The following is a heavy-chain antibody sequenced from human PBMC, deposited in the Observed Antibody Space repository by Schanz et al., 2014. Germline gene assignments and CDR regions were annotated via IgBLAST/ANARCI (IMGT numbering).Heavy chain of an antibody. CDR1: RFTFNAYD. CDR2: ISHDGSNK. Sequence: VQLVESGGGVVRPGGSLRLSCAASRFTFNAYDMYWIRQAPGKGLEWVALISHDGSNKNSADSVKGRFTISRDNSKNTLYPQMNSLRGDDTAIYYCVKGGTNTLDSWGQGTLVTVSS. CDR3: VKGGTNTLDS. J-gene: IGHJ4*02. V-gene: IGHV3-30*18.